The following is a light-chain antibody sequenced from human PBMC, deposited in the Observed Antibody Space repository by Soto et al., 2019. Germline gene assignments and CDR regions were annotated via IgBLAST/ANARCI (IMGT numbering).Light chain of an antibody. V-gene: IGLV2-14*01. CDR3: SSYTTSDFWV. J-gene: IGLJ3*02. CDR2: EVT. Sequence: QSALTQPASVSGSPGQSITISCTGTSSDLGGFKYVSWYQQDPGKAPKLMIYEVTNRASGVSNRFSGSKSGNTASLTISGLQTEDEADYYCSSYTTSDFWVFGGGTKLTVL. CDR1: SSDLGGFKY.